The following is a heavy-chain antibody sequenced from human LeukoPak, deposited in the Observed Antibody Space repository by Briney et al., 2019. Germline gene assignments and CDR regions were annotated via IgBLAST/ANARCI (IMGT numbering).Heavy chain of an antibody. J-gene: IGHJ4*02. CDR1: GFTFNNAW. CDR3: TASRKDY. Sequence: GSLLLSCAASGFTFNNAWMTWVRQAPGKGLEWVGRIKSKVDGETTDYAAPVKGRFIISRDDSKNTLYLQMNSLRTGDTAVYYCTASRKDYWGQGTLVTVSS. V-gene: IGHV3-15*01. CDR2: IKSKVDGETT.